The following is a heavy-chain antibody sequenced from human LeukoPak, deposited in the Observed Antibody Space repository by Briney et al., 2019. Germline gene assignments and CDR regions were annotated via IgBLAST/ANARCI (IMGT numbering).Heavy chain of an antibody. CDR3: TTGMAPEPFDY. V-gene: IGHV3-15*01. J-gene: IGHJ4*02. CDR2: IKSKTDGGTT. D-gene: IGHD1-14*01. Sequence: PGGSLRLSCAASGFTFSNAWTSWVRQAPGKGLEWVGRIKSKTDGGTTDYAAPVKGRFTISRDDSKNTLYLQMNSLKTEDTAVYYCTTGMAPEPFDYWGQGTLVTVSS. CDR1: GFTFSNAW.